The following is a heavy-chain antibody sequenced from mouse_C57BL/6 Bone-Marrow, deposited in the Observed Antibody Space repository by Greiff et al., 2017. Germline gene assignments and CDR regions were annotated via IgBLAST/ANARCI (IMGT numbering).Heavy chain of an antibody. CDR3: AIRHYSNYEYYFDY. CDR2: INPYNGDT. D-gene: IGHD2-5*01. Sequence: EVKLQQSGPELVKPGDSVKISCKASGYSFTGYFMNWVMQSHGKSLEWIGRINPYNGDTFYNQKFKGKATLTVDKSSSTAHMELRSLTSEDSAVYYCAIRHYSNYEYYFDYWGQGTTLTVSS. CDR1: GYSFTGYF. V-gene: IGHV1-20*01. J-gene: IGHJ2*01.